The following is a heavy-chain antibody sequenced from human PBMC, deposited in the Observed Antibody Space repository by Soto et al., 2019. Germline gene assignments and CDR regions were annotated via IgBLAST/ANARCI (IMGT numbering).Heavy chain of an antibody. CDR2: ISYDGSNK. J-gene: IGHJ6*01. V-gene: IGHV3-30-3*01. Sequence: GGSLRLSCAASGFTFSSYAMHWVRQAPGKGLEWVAVISYDGSNKYYAASVKGRFTISRDNSKNTLYLQMNSLTAEDTAVYYCARVPSYYYYGMDVWGQGTTVTV. CDR1: GFTFSSYA. CDR3: ARVPSYYYYGMDV.